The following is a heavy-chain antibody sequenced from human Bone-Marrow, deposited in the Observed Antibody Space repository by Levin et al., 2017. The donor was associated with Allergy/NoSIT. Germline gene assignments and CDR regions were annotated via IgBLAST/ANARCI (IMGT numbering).Heavy chain of an antibody. Sequence: SETLSLTCSVSGDSISNVNYYWNWIRQHPGKGLEWIGFMYYSGGTEYNPSLKSRVTISVDTSKNQFSLKVRSVTAADTAVYYCARGTLVSPATAPDYRGQGILVSVSS. CDR3: ARGTLVSPATAPDY. CDR1: GDSISNVNYY. V-gene: IGHV4-31*03. D-gene: IGHD4/OR15-4a*01. CDR2: MYYSGGT. J-gene: IGHJ4*02.